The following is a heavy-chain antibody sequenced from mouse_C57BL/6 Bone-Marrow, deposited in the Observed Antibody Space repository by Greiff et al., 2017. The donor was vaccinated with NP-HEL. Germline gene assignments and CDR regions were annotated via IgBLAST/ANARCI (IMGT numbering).Heavy chain of an antibody. J-gene: IGHJ1*03. D-gene: IGHD1-1*01. CDR2: IDPEDGDT. CDR1: GFNIKDYY. CDR3: TTNYYGLDWYFDV. V-gene: IGHV14-1*01. Sequence: VQLQQSGAELVRPGASVKLSCTASGFNIKDYYMHWVKQRPEQGLEWIGRIDPEDGDTEYAPKFQGKATMSADTSSNTAYLQLSSLTSEDTAVYYVTTNYYGLDWYFDVWGTGTAVTVSS.